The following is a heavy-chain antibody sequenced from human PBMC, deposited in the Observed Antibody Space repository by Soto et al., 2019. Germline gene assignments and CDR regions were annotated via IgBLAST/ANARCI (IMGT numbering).Heavy chain of an antibody. CDR1: GFTFSSYA. Sequence: EVQLLESGGGLVQPGGSLRLSCAASGFTFSSYAMRWVRQAPVKGLEWVSAISGSGGSTYYADSVKGRFTISRDNSKNTRSLQMNSLRADATAVYYCARRGSGRYYAYWGQGTLVTVSS. CDR2: ISGSGGST. D-gene: IGHD1-26*01. CDR3: ARRGSGRYYAY. V-gene: IGHV3-23*01. J-gene: IGHJ4*02.